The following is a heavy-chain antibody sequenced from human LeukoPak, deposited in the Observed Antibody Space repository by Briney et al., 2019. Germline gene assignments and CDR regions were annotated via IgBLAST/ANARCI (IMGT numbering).Heavy chain of an antibody. V-gene: IGHV3-23*01. CDR3: AKDRSGGGDYFFGMDV. Sequence: GGSLRLSCVASGLAFGSYAMSWVRQAPGKGLEWVSSTSGGGGSRYYADSVNGRFTISRDNSVSTLYLQINSLRVEDTAVYYCAKDRSGGGDYFFGMDVWGQGTTVTVSS. J-gene: IGHJ6*02. CDR1: GLAFGSYA. CDR2: TSGGGGSR. D-gene: IGHD6-19*01.